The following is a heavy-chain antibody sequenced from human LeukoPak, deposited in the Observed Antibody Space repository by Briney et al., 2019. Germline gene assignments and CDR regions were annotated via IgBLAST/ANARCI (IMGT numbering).Heavy chain of an antibody. V-gene: IGHV3-23*01. CDR3: AKENRGGSGSYLPYFDY. D-gene: IGHD3-10*01. CDR1: GFTLSNHA. J-gene: IGHJ4*02. Sequence: PGGSLRLSCAASGFTLSNHAMIWVRQAPGKGLEWVSAISGSGGSTYYADSVKGRFTISRDNSKNTLYLQMNSLRAEDTAVYYCAKENRGGSGSYLPYFDYWGQGTLVTVSS. CDR2: ISGSGGST.